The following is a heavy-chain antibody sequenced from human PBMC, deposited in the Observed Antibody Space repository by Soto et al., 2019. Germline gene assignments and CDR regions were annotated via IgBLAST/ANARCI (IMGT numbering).Heavy chain of an antibody. D-gene: IGHD3-22*01. J-gene: IGHJ4*02. CDR1: GDSISTFY. Sequence: SETLSLTCTVSGDSISTFYCVWMRQSPWKELEWIGYVYYTGSTNYNPSLKSRVTISVDRSKNQFSLKLTSANAADTAVYYCARGRTVRNYADDSSDYFYFFDYWGQGTQVTVSS. CDR3: ARGRTVRNYADDSSDYFYFFDY. CDR2: VYYTGST. V-gene: IGHV4-59*01.